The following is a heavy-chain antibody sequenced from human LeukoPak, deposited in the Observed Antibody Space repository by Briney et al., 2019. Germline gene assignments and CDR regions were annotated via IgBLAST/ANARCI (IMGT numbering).Heavy chain of an antibody. V-gene: IGHV1-8*01. CDR1: GYTFTSYD. Sequence: ASVKVSCKASGYTFTSYDINWVRQATGQGLEWMGWMNLNSGNTGYAQKFQGRVTMTRNTSISTAYMELCSLRSEDTAVYYCARGLYFNWLSPIGYWGQGTLVTVSS. J-gene: IGHJ4*02. CDR3: ARGLYFNWLSPIGY. D-gene: IGHD3-9*01. CDR2: MNLNSGNT.